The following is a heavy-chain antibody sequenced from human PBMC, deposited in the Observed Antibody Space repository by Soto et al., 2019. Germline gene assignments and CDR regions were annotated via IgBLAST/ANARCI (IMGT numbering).Heavy chain of an antibody. D-gene: IGHD3-22*01. V-gene: IGHV3-30*03. CDR1: GFTFSSYG. CDR3: VCLVVTEPLFDY. J-gene: IGHJ4*02. Sequence: GGSLRLSCAASGFTFSSYGMHWVRQAPGKGLEWVAVISYDGSNKYYADSVKGRFTISRDNSKNTLYLQMNSLRAEDTAVYYRVCLVVTEPLFDYWGQGTLVTVSS. CDR2: ISYDGSNK.